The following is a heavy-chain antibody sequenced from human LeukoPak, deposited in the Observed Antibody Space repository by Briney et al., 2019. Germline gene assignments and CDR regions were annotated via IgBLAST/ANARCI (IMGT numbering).Heavy chain of an antibody. CDR2: IKQDGSKR. CDR1: GFTFSNFW. D-gene: IGHD3-10*01. J-gene: IGHJ4*02. CDR3: AGRSGSFDY. V-gene: IGHV3-7*01. Sequence: QSGGSLRLSCAASGFTFSNFWMSWLRPAPGKGLEWVANIKQDGSKRNYVDSVKGRFTISRDNAKNSLYLQMNSLRVEDTAVYYCAGRSGSFDYWGQGTLVTVSS.